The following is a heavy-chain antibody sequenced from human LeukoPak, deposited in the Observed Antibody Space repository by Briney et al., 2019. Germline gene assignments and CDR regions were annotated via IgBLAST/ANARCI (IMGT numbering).Heavy chain of an antibody. CDR3: ARGYYDSSDFEYLQH. Sequence: GASVKASCKASGYSFTGNYMHWVRQAPGQGLEWMGWINPNSGDTNFAQKFQGRVTMTRDTSISTVYMELSRLRSDDTAVFYCARGYYDSSDFEYLQHWGQGTLVTVSS. V-gene: IGHV1-2*02. J-gene: IGHJ1*01. CDR2: INPNSGDT. D-gene: IGHD3-22*01. CDR1: GYSFTGNY.